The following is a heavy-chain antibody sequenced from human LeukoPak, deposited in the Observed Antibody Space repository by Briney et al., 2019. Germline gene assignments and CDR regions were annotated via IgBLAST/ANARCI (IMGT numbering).Heavy chain of an antibody. CDR2: INNDGSST. J-gene: IGHJ6*04. D-gene: IGHD3-10*02. CDR1: GFTFSSYW. CDR3: AELGITMIGGV. V-gene: IGHV3-74*01. Sequence: GGSLRLSCGASGFTFSSYWMNWVRQAPGKGLVWVSRINNDGSSTSYADSVQGRFTISRDNAKNTLYLQMNSLRAEDTAVYYCAELGITMIGGVWGKGTTVTISP.